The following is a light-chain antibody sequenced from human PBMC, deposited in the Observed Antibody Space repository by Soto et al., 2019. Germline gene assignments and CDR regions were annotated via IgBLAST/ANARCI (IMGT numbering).Light chain of an antibody. V-gene: IGLV4-60*02. Sequence: QSVLTQSSSASASLGSSVKLTCTLSSGHSSYIIAWHQQQPGKAPRYLMKLDGSGSYNKGSGVPDRCSGSSSGADRYLTISNLQFEDEADYYCETWDSNTHTVFGGGTKVTVL. CDR1: SGHSSYI. CDR2: LDGSGSY. J-gene: IGLJ3*02. CDR3: ETWDSNTHTV.